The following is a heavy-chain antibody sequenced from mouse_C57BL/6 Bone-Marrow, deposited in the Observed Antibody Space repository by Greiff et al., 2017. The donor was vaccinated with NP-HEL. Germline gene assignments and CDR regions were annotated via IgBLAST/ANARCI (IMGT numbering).Heavy chain of an antibody. D-gene: IGHD2-1*01. J-gene: IGHJ4*01. CDR2: IPPNSGST. CDR3: ASSRYYGNYYAMDY. V-gene: IGHV1-64*01. Sequence: QVQLQQPGAELVKLGASVKLSCKASGYTFTSYWMHWVKQRPGQGLEWIGMIPPNSGSTNYNEKFKSKATLTVAKSSSTAYMQLSSLTSDDSAVFYCASSRYYGNYYAMDYWGQGTSVTVSS. CDR1: GYTFTSYW.